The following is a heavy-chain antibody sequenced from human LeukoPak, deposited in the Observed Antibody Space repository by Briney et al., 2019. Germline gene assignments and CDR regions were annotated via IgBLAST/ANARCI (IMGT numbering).Heavy chain of an antibody. CDR2: ISYDGSNK. CDR1: GFTFSSYA. D-gene: IGHD5-12*01. Sequence: GGSLRLSCAASGFTFSSYAMHWVRQAPGKGLEWVAVISYDGSNKYYADSVKGRFTISRDNSKNTLYLQMNSLRAEDTAVYYCVGGGGYDYLWGQGTLVTVSS. V-gene: IGHV3-30-3*01. J-gene: IGHJ5*02. CDR3: VGGGGYDYL.